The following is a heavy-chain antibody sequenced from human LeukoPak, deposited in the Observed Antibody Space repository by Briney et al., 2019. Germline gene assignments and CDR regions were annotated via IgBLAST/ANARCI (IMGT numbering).Heavy chain of an antibody. V-gene: IGHV4-34*01. J-gene: IGHJ4*02. CDR2: INHSGST. Sequence: SETLSLTCAVYGGSFSGYYWSWIRQPPGKGLEWIGEINHSGSTNYSPSLKSRVTISVDTSKNQFSLKLSSVTAADTAVYYCARSRYRSWYDFDYWGQGTLVTVSS. D-gene: IGHD6-13*01. CDR3: ARSRYRSWYDFDY. CDR1: GGSFSGYY.